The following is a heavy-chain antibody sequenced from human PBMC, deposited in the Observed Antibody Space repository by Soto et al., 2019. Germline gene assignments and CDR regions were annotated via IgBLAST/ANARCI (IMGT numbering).Heavy chain of an antibody. J-gene: IGHJ4*02. Sequence: EVRLVESGGGLVQPGGSLRLSCEASGFTFSSRWMTWVRQGPGKGLEWVANIHEDKNAKDYVDSVKGRFTISRDNAKNSLYFPMNRLKDEDTAVYYCATHDGPAAAGLVLDFWGQGALVIVSS. CDR1: GFTFSSRW. D-gene: IGHD6-25*01. V-gene: IGHV3-7*02. CDR2: IHEDKNAK. CDR3: ATHDGPAAAGLVLDF.